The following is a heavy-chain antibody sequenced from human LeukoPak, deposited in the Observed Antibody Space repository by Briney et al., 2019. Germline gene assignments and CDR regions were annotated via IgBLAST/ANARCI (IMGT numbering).Heavy chain of an antibody. CDR3: ERDSSGWLIDY. CDR2: INTYNGHI. Sequence: ASVKVSCKASGYTFTSYGISWVRQAPGQGLEWMGWINTYNGHINYAQKLQGRVTMTTDTSTSTAYMELRSLTSDDTAVYYCERDSSGWLIDYWGQGTLVTVSS. D-gene: IGHD6-19*01. CDR1: GYTFTSYG. V-gene: IGHV1-18*01. J-gene: IGHJ4*02.